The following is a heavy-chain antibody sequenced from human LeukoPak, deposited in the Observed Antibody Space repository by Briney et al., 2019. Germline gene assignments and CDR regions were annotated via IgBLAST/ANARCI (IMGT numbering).Heavy chain of an antibody. Sequence: SETLSLTCAVYGGSFSGYYWNWIRQPPGKGLEWIGEINHSGSTNYNPSLKSRVTISVDTSKTQFSLKLSSVTAADTAVYYCARSYYYGSGSYSGWGQGTLVTVSS. V-gene: IGHV4-34*01. CDR2: INHSGST. J-gene: IGHJ4*02. CDR1: GGSFSGYY. D-gene: IGHD3-10*01. CDR3: ARSYYYGSGSYSG.